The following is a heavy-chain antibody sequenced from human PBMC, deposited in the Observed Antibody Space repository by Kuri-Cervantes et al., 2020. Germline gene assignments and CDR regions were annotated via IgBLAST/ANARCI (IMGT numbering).Heavy chain of an antibody. Sequence: GESLKISCAASGFTFSSYWMSWVRQAPGKGLEWVANIKQDGSEKYYVDSVKGRFTISRDNSKNTLYLQMNSLRAEDTAVYYCAKDIEDSDTAMDTYHYYYYGMDVWGQGTTVTVSS. CDR1: GFTFSSYW. CDR3: AKDIEDSDTAMDTYHYYYYGMDV. J-gene: IGHJ6*02. CDR2: IKQDGSEK. V-gene: IGHV3-7*01. D-gene: IGHD5-18*01.